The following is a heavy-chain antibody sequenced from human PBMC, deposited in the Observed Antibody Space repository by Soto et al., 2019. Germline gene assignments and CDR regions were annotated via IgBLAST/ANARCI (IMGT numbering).Heavy chain of an antibody. CDR3: AHRLGEYGVDPAHYYYYMDV. J-gene: IGHJ6*03. V-gene: IGHV2-5*02. D-gene: IGHD4-17*01. Sequence: SGPTLVNPTQTLTLTCTFSGFSLSTSGVGVGWIRQPPGKALEWLALIYWDDDKRYSPSLKSRLTITKDTSKNQVVLTMTNMDPVDTATYYCAHRLGEYGVDPAHYYYYMDVWGKGTTVTVSS. CDR2: IYWDDDK. CDR1: GFSLSTSGVG.